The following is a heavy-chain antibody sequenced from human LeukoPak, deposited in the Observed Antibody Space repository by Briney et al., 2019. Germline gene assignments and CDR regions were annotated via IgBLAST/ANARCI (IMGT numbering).Heavy chain of an antibody. J-gene: IGHJ2*01. CDR1: GFTLDDYG. CDR3: ARDRVVVATTTPPYWYFDL. Sequence: GGSLRLSCAASGFTLDDYGMSWVRQAPGKGLEWVSGINWNGGSTGYVDSVKGRFTISRDNAKNSLFLHMNSLRVEDTALYYCARDRVVVATTTPPYWYFDLWGRGTRVTVSS. V-gene: IGHV3-20*04. CDR2: INWNGGST. D-gene: IGHD2-15*01.